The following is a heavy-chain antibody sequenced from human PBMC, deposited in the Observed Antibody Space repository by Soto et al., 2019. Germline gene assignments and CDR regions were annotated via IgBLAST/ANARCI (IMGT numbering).Heavy chain of an antibody. Sequence: EVQLVESGGGLVKPGGSLRLSCAASGFTFSSYSMKWVRQAPGKGLEWVSSITGSSSYIYYADSVKGRFTISRDNAKNSLYLQMNSLRAEDTAVYYCARDVYYYDSSAYWAYWGQGTLVNVSS. CDR2: ITGSSSYI. V-gene: IGHV3-21*02. CDR3: ARDVYYYDSSAYWAY. D-gene: IGHD3-22*01. J-gene: IGHJ4*02. CDR1: GFTFSSYS.